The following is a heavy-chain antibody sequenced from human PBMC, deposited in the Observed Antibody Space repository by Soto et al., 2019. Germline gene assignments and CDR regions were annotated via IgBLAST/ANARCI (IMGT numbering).Heavy chain of an antibody. Sequence: ASVKVSCKASGYTFTGYYMHWVRQAPGQGLEWMGWINPNSGGTNYAQKFQGWVTMTRDTSISTAYMELSRLRSDDTAVYYCAGGDDILTGYQIYGIDVWGQGTTVTVSS. V-gene: IGHV1-2*04. CDR2: INPNSGGT. D-gene: IGHD3-9*01. CDR1: GYTFTGYY. CDR3: AGGDDILTGYQIYGIDV. J-gene: IGHJ6*02.